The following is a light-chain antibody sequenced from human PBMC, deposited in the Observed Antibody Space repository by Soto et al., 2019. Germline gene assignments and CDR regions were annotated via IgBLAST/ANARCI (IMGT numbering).Light chain of an antibody. V-gene: IGKV1-39*01. Sequence: DIQMTQSPYSLSASVGDRVTITCRASQSISNYLNWFQQKPGRAPKLLIYAASSLQSGVPSRFTGSGSGTDFTLTITSLQPEDFATYYCQQSYSIPYTFGQGTELEIK. CDR3: QQSYSIPYT. CDR1: QSISNY. J-gene: IGKJ2*01. CDR2: AAS.